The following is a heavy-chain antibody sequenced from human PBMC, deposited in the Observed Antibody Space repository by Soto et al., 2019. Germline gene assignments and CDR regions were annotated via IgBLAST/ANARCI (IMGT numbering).Heavy chain of an antibody. CDR2: INPNSGGT. CDR3: ARGTPITYWYFDL. D-gene: IGHD5-12*01. Sequence: QVQLVQSGAEVKKPGASVKVSCKASGYTFTGYYMHWVRQAPGQGLEWMGWINPNSGGTNHAQKFQGWVTRTRDTSISTAYMELSRLRSDDTAVYYCARGTPITYWYFDLWGRGTLVTVSS. V-gene: IGHV1-2*04. CDR1: GYTFTGYY. J-gene: IGHJ2*01.